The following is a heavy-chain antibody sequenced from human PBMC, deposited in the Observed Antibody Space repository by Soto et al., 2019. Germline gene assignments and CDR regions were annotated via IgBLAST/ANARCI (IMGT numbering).Heavy chain of an antibody. CDR1: DGSISTSSYY. J-gene: IGHJ4*02. Sequence: SETLSLTCTVSDGSISTSSYYWGWIRQSPGKGLEWIGYIYYSGSTNYNPSLKSRVTISVDTSKNQFSLKLSSVTAADTAVYYCAREGTDYRVGYWGQGTLVTVSS. V-gene: IGHV4-61*01. CDR3: AREGTDYRVGY. D-gene: IGHD1-1*01. CDR2: IYYSGST.